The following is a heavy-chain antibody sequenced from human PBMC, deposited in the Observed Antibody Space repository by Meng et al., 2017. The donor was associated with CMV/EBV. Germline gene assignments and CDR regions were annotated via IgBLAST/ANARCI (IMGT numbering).Heavy chain of an antibody. CDR3: ARGRPYYDFWSGYCTVDY. D-gene: IGHD3-3*01. J-gene: IGHJ4*02. CDR2: ISYDGSNK. CDR1: GFTFSSYS. V-gene: IGHV3-30*03. Sequence: GESLKISCAASGFTFSSYSMNWVRQAPGKGLEWVAVISYDGSNKYYADSVKGRFTISRDNSKNTLYLQMNSLRAEDTAVYYCARGRPYYDFWSGYCTVDYWGQGTLVTVSS.